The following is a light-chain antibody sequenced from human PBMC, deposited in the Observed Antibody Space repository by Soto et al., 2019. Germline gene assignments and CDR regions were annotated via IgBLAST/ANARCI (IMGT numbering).Light chain of an antibody. CDR1: SSDVGGYNY. CDR3: SSYTGSSTLLV. CDR2: DVN. J-gene: IGLJ2*01. V-gene: IGLV2-14*03. Sequence: QSVLTQPASVSGSPGQSITISCTGTSSDVGGYNYVSWYQHHPGKAPKLKIYDVNNRPSGVSNRCSGSKSGNTASLTISWLQAEDEADYYCSSYTGSSTLLVFGGGTKVTVL.